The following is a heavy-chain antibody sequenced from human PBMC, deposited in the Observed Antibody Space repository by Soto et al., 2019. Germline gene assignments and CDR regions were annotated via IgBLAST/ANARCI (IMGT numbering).Heavy chain of an antibody. CDR3: ARGNYYDSSGYHY. D-gene: IGHD3-22*01. V-gene: IGHV1-3*01. Sequence: QVQLVQSGAEVKKPGASVKVSCKASGYTFTSYAMHWVRQAPGQRLEWMGWINAGNGNTKYSQKFQGRVTITRDTSASTSYMALSSLRSEDTAVYYCARGNYYDSSGYHYWGQGSLVTVSS. CDR1: GYTFTSYA. CDR2: INAGNGNT. J-gene: IGHJ4*02.